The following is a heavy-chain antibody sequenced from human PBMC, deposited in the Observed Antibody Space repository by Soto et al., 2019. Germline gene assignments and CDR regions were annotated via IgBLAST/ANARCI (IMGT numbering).Heavy chain of an antibody. CDR2: ISSSGSTM. CDR3: ALSLTYCGGDCYSDY. Sequence: VQLVESGGGLVQSGGSLRLSCAASRITFRSYEMNWVRQAPGKGLEWVSYISSSGSTMFYADSVKGRFTISRDNAKNSLYLQMNSLRAEDTAVYYCALSLTYCGGDCYSDYWGQGTLVTVSS. V-gene: IGHV3-48*03. J-gene: IGHJ4*02. D-gene: IGHD2-21*02. CDR1: RITFRSYE.